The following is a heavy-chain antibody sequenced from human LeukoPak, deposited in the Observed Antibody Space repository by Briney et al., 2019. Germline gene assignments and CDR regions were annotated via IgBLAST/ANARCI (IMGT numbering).Heavy chain of an antibody. Sequence: PSETLSLTCNVSGGSISSSSYYWGWIRQPPGEGLEWIGSIYYSGSTHYNPSLKSRVTISVDTSKNQLSLKVSSVTAADTAVYYCARHRFSSGWFTLLNYFDPWGQGTLVTVSS. CDR1: GGSISSSSYY. J-gene: IGHJ5*02. D-gene: IGHD6-19*01. CDR2: IYYSGST. CDR3: ARHRFSSGWFTLLNYFDP. V-gene: IGHV4-39*01.